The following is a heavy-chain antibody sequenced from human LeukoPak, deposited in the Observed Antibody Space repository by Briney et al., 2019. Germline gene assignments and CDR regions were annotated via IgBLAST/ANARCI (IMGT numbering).Heavy chain of an antibody. Sequence: QPGGSLRLSCAASGFTFSSYAMSWVRQASGKGLEWVSAISGSGGSTYYADSVKGRFTISRDNSKNTLYLQMNSLRAEDTAIYYCAKVYHDSGCLIDYWGQGTLVTVSS. CDR3: AKVYHDSGCLIDY. CDR2: ISGSGGST. V-gene: IGHV3-23*01. CDR1: GFTFSSYA. D-gene: IGHD6-19*01. J-gene: IGHJ4*02.